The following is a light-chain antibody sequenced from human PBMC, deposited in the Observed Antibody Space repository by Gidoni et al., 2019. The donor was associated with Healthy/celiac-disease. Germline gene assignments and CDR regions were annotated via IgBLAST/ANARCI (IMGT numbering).Light chain of an antibody. CDR1: RGISND. CDR2: AAS. V-gene: IGKV1-27*01. CDR3: QKYYSAPPMYT. J-gene: IGKJ2*01. Sequence: DLQMTQSPSSLSASVGDRVTITGRASRGISNDLAWYQQNPGKAPKLLIYAASTLRSGVPSRFSGSRSWTDFTLTISSLQPEDVATYYCQKYYSAPPMYTFGQGTKLEIK.